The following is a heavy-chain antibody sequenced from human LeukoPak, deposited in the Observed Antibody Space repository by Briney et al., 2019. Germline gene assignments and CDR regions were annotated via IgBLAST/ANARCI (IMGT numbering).Heavy chain of an antibody. CDR2: INPNSGGT. CDR1: GYTFTGYY. V-gene: IGHV1-2*04. CDR3: ARGLSGYEFDY. D-gene: IGHD5-12*01. J-gene: IGHJ4*02. Sequence: ASVKVSCKASGYTFTGYYMHWVRQAPGQGLEWMGWINPNSGGTNYAQKFQGWVTMTRDTSISTAYMELSSLRSEDTAVYYCARGLSGYEFDYWGQGTLVTVSS.